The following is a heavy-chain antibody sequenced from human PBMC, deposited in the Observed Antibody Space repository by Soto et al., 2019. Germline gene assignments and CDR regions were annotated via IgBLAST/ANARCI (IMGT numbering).Heavy chain of an antibody. Sequence: SETLSLTCTVSGGSISSYYWSWIRQPPEKGLEWIGYFYYSGSTNYNPSLKSRVTISVDTSKNQFSLKLSSVTAADTAVYYCARAEMYGSGTHWFDPWGQGTLVTVSS. J-gene: IGHJ5*02. CDR3: ARAEMYGSGTHWFDP. CDR1: GGSISSYY. CDR2: FYYSGST. D-gene: IGHD3-10*01. V-gene: IGHV4-59*12.